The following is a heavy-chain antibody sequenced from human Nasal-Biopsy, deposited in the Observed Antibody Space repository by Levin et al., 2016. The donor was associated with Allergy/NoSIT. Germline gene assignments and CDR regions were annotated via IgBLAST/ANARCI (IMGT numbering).Heavy chain of an antibody. CDR2: IDWEDNE. CDR1: GFSVNTGGLS. Sequence: SGPTLVKPTETLTLTCTFSGFSVNTGGLSVSWIRQPPGKALEWLALIDWEDNEDYSASLRPRLTISKDTSKNHVVLTMTNMDPVDTGTYYCARMIGNTRRGSGGRWSRANWFDPWGQGTLVTVSS. CDR3: ARMIGNTRRGSGGRWSRANWFDP. V-gene: IGHV2-70*01. J-gene: IGHJ5*02. D-gene: IGHD1-26*01.